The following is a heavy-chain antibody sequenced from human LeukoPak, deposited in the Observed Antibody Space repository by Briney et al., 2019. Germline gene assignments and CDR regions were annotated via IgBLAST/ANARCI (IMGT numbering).Heavy chain of an antibody. V-gene: IGHV1-69*05. Sequence: ASVKVSCKASGGTFSSYAISWVRQAPGQGLEWMGGIIPIFGTANYAQKFQGRVTITTDESTSTAYMELSSLRSEDTAVYYFASNDVWGSYRPFDYWGQGTLVTVSS. CDR2: IIPIFGTA. D-gene: IGHD3-16*02. CDR3: ASNDVWGSYRPFDY. CDR1: GGTFSSYA. J-gene: IGHJ4*02.